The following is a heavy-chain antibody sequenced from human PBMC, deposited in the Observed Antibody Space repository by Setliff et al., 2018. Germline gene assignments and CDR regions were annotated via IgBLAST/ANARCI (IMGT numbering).Heavy chain of an antibody. CDR1: GGSFSNYY. Sequence: SETLSLTCTVYGGSFSNYYWSWIRQPPGKGLEWIGEINHSGSTNWIGEINHSGSPNYNPSLKSRVTMSVDTSKNQFSLKLTSVTAADTAVYYCRVWVDMIEVDSWAQGTLVTVSS. CDR2: INHSGSP. CDR3: RVWVDMIEVDS. J-gene: IGHJ4*02. V-gene: IGHV4-34*01. D-gene: IGHD3-22*01.